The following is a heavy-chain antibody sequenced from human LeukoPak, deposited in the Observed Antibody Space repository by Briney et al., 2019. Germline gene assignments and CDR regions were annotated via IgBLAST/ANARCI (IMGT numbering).Heavy chain of an antibody. J-gene: IGHJ5*02. CDR2: IKQDGSEK. Sequence: GGSLRLSCAASGFTFSSYWMSWVRQAPGKGLEWVANIKQDGSEKYYVDSVKGRLTISRDNAKNSLYLQMNSLRAEDTAVYYCARVGGSYWGWFDPWGQGTLVTVSS. D-gene: IGHD1-26*01. CDR3: ARVGGSYWGWFDP. CDR1: GFTFSSYW. V-gene: IGHV3-7*01.